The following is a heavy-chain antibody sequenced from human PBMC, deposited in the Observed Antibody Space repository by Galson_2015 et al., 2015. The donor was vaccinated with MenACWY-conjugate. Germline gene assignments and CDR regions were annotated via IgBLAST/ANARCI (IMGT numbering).Heavy chain of an antibody. Sequence: SCAASGFTFTSYGISWVRQAPGQGLEWMGWISVYNGNTNYAQKLQGRVTMTTDTSTRTAYTELRSLRSDDTAVYYCARGNSGYDVNWGQGTLVTVSS. CDR3: ARGNSGYDVN. D-gene: IGHD5-12*01. J-gene: IGHJ4*02. CDR2: ISVYNGNT. V-gene: IGHV1-18*01. CDR1: GFTFTSYG.